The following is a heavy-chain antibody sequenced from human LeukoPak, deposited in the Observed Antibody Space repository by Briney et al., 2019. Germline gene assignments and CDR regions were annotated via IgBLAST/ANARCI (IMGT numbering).Heavy chain of an antibody. CDR2: IKLDGTEK. J-gene: IGHJ6*04. Sequence: PGGSLRLSCVASEFSPTNFWMTWVRRAPGRGLEWVANIKLDGTEKFYVDSVKGRFTISRDNAKNSLYLQMNSLRAEDTAVYYCATFVGIVSGTYTVPGGLLVWGKGTTVTVSS. D-gene: IGHD2-2*03. V-gene: IGHV3-7*01. CDR3: ATFVGIVSGTYTVPGGLLV. CDR1: EFSPTNFW.